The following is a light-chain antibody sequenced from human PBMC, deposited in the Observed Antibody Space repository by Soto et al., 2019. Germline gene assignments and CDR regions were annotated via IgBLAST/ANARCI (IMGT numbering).Light chain of an antibody. Sequence: EIVLTQSPATLSLSPGERATLSCRASQKVRSYLAWYQQKPGQAPRLLIYDAFKRATGIPARFSGSGSGTDFTLTISSLEPEDFAVYYCQQRSNWPLTFGGGTDVEIK. V-gene: IGKV3-11*01. CDR2: DAF. J-gene: IGKJ4*01. CDR3: QQRSNWPLT. CDR1: QKVRSY.